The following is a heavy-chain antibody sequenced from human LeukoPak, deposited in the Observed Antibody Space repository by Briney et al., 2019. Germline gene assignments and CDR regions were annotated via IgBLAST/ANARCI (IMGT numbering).Heavy chain of an antibody. CDR3: AREARYYDILTGYFGLDY. Sequence: SETLSLTCTVSGYSICSGYYWGWIRQPPGKWLEWIGSIYHSGSTYYNPSLKSRVTISVDTSKNQFSLKLSSVTAADTAVYYCAREARYYDILTGYFGLDYWGQGTLVTVSS. D-gene: IGHD3-9*01. CDR2: IYHSGST. V-gene: IGHV4-38-2*02. J-gene: IGHJ4*02. CDR1: GYSICSGYY.